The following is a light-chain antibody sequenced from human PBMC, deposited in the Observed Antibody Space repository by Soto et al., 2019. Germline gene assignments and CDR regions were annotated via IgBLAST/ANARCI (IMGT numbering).Light chain of an antibody. J-gene: IGKJ4*01. CDR2: GAS. Sequence: EIVMTQSPATLSVSPGERATLSCRASQSVSNNLAWYQQKPGQAPRLLIYGASTRATGIPARFSGSGSGTGFTLSISSLLSEDFAVYYCQQYNTWSPLTFGGGTKVETK. V-gene: IGKV3-15*01. CDR3: QQYNTWSPLT. CDR1: QSVSNN.